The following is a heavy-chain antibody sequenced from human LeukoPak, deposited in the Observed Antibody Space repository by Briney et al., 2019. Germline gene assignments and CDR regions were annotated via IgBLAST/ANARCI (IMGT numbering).Heavy chain of an antibody. CDR3: ARESTHYYDSSGYSRGLGY. CDR1: GDSVSSNSAA. J-gene: IGHJ4*02. Sequence: SQTLSLTCAISGDSVSSNSAAWNWIRQSPSRGLEWLGRTYYRSKWYNDYAVSVKSQITINPDTSKNQFSLQLNSVTPEDTAVYYCARESTHYYDSSGYSRGLGYWGQGTLVTVSS. V-gene: IGHV6-1*01. D-gene: IGHD3-22*01. CDR2: TYYRSKWYN.